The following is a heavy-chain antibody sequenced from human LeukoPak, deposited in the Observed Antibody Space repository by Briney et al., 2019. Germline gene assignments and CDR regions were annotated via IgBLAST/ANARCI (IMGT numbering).Heavy chain of an antibody. V-gene: IGHV3-49*03. CDR3: TRSPLSHSSGWYLHDP. D-gene: IGHD6-19*01. Sequence: GQSLRLSCTASGFTFGDYAMSWFRQAPGKGLEWVGFIRSKAYGGTTEYAASVKGRFAISRDDSKSIAYLQMNSLKTEDTAVYYCTRSPLSHSSGWYLHDPWGQGTLVTVSS. J-gene: IGHJ5*02. CDR2: IRSKAYGGTT. CDR1: GFTFGDYA.